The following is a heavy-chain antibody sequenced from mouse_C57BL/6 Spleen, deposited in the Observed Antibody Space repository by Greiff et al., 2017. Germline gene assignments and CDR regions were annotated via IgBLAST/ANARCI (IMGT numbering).Heavy chain of an antibody. CDR1: GFTFSSYA. CDR2: ISDGGSYS. V-gene: IGHV5-4*03. J-gene: IGHJ2*01. CDR3: ARGGYYYGRSHYFDY. Sequence: DVMLVESGGGLVKPGGSLKLSCAASGFTFSSYAMSWVRQTPEKRLEWVATISDGGSYSYYPDNVKGRFTISRDNAKNNLYLQMSHLKSEDTAMYYCARGGYYYGRSHYFDYWGQGTTLTVSS. D-gene: IGHD1-1*01.